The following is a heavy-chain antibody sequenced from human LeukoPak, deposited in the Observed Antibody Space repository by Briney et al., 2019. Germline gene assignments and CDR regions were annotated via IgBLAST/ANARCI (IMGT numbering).Heavy chain of an antibody. Sequence: SETPSLTCTVSGGSISHYFWSWIRQPPGKGLEWIGYIYSSGLTDYNPSLKSRVTISVDTSKNQFSLKLSSVTAADTSVYYCARHKGGRYSESYLDYWGQATLVTVSS. CDR1: GGSISHYF. V-gene: IGHV4-4*09. CDR2: IYSSGLT. J-gene: IGHJ4*02. CDR3: ARHKGGRYSESYLDY. D-gene: IGHD5-12*01.